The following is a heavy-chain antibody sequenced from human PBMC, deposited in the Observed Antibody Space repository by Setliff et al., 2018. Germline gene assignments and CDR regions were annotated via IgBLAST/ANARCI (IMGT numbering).Heavy chain of an antibody. D-gene: IGHD3-22*01. CDR2: ISSDGRNE. CDR3: ARDANIVVAHNPYYFDF. CDR1: GFTFGPYT. Sequence: GGSLRLSCAASGFTFGPYTMHWVRQAPGKGLEWVAVISSDGRNENYADSVQGRFTISRDNSKNTLYLQMSSLRLEDTAVYYCARDANIVVAHNPYYFDFWGQGTLVTVS. J-gene: IGHJ4*02. V-gene: IGHV3-30*04.